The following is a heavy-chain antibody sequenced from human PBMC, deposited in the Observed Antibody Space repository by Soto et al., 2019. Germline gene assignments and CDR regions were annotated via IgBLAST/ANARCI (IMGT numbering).Heavy chain of an antibody. Sequence: GASVKVSCKASGYTFTSYGISWVRQAPGQGLEWMGWISAYNGNTNYAQKLQGRVTMTTDTSTSTAYMELRSLRSDDTAVYYCAREYYYDSSGYPPSPTSFDYWGQGTLVTVSS. V-gene: IGHV1-18*01. D-gene: IGHD3-22*01. CDR3: AREYYYDSSGYPPSPTSFDY. CDR1: GYTFTSYG. J-gene: IGHJ4*02. CDR2: ISAYNGNT.